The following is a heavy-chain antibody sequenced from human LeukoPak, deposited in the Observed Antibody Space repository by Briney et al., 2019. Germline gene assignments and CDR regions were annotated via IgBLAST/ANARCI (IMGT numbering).Heavy chain of an antibody. CDR2: IWYDGSNK. J-gene: IGHJ3*02. CDR1: GFTFSSYG. V-gene: IGHV3-33*06. CDR3: AKGSDYDSSGNDAFDS. Sequence: GGSLRLSCAASGFTFSSYGMHWVRQAPGKGLEWVAVIWYDGSNKYYVDSVKGRFTISRDNSKNTLYLQMNSLRAEDTAVYYRAKGSDYDSSGNDAFDSWGQGTMVTVSS. D-gene: IGHD3-22*01.